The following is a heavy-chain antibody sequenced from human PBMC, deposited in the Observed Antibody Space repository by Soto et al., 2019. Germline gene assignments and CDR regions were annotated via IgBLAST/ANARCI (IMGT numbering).Heavy chain of an antibody. J-gene: IGHJ6*02. CDR2: IWYDGSNK. CDR3: AKSLVERRRRYYYGMDV. D-gene: IGHD1-1*01. V-gene: IGHV3-33*06. Sequence: QVQLVESGGGVVQPGRSLRLSCAASGFTFSSYGMHWVRQAPGKGLEWVAVIWYDGSNKYYADSVKGRFTISRDNSKNTLYLQMNSVRAEDTAVYYCAKSLVERRRRYYYGMDVWGQGTTVTVSS. CDR1: GFTFSSYG.